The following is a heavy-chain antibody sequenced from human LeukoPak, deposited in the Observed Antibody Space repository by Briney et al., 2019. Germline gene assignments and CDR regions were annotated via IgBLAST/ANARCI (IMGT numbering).Heavy chain of an antibody. V-gene: IGHV3-74*01. J-gene: IGHJ4*02. CDR2: INSDGSSA. CDR3: ARYYGSGTYALDY. Sequence: GGSLRLSCAASGFTFSSYWMHWVRQAPGKGLVWVSRINSDGSSASYADSVKGRFTISRDNAKNTLYLQMNSLRAEDTAVYYCARYYGSGTYALDYWGQGTLVTVSS. D-gene: IGHD3-10*01. CDR1: GFTFSSYW.